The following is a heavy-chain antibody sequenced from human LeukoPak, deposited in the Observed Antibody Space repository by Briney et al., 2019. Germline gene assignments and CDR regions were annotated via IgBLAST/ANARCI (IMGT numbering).Heavy chain of an antibody. CDR3: TTDHSRNPDY. V-gene: IGHV3-15*01. Sequence: PSETLSLTCTVSGGSISSYYWSWIRQPPGKGLEWVGRIKSKTDGGTTDYAAPVKGRFTISRDDSKNTLYLQMNSLKTEDTAVYYCTTDHSRNPDYWGQGTLVTVSS. CDR2: IKSKTDGGTT. D-gene: IGHD4-11*01. CDR1: GGSISSYY. J-gene: IGHJ4*02.